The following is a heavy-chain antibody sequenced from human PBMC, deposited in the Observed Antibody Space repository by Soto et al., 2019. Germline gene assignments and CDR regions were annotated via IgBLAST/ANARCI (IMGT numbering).Heavy chain of an antibody. CDR2: TRDQPNSYTT. Sequence: EVQLVESGGGLVQPGGSLRLSCAASGFTLSDHNMDWDRQAPGKGLEWVGRTRDQPNSYTTEYAASVKGRFTISRDDSKNSLYLQMNSLRTEDTAVYYCTSLASTALTGVDYWGQGTLVTVSS. D-gene: IGHD3-9*01. V-gene: IGHV3-72*01. CDR1: GFTLSDHN. CDR3: TSLASTALTGVDY. J-gene: IGHJ4*02.